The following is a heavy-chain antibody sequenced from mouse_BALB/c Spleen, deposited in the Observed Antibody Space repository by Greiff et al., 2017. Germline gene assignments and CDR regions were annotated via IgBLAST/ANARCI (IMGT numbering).Heavy chain of an antibody. CDR2: IHYSGST. CDR1: GYSFTSGYS. J-gene: IGHJ2*01. Sequence: EVKLQESGPDLVKPSQSLSLTCTVTGYSFTSGYSWHWIRQSPGNKVEWRAYIHYSGSTNYNPTLKSRISITRDTSKNKFFLQLNSVTTEDTAAYECANGEGSSDYWGQGTPLTVSS. V-gene: IGHV3-1*02. CDR3: ANGEGSSDY. D-gene: IGHD1-3*01.